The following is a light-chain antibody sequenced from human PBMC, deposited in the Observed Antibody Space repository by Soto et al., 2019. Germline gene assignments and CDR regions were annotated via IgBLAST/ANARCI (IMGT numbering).Light chain of an antibody. J-gene: IGKJ2*01. Sequence: DIQMTQSPSSLSVSVGDRVTITCRASQSISDFLHWYQQVPGKAPKLLIYTSSNLQSGDPSRFSGSGSGTDFSLTISSLQPEDSATYYCQQSYSTPYTFGQGTKLEI. CDR1: QSISDF. CDR2: TSS. V-gene: IGKV1-39*01. CDR3: QQSYSTPYT.